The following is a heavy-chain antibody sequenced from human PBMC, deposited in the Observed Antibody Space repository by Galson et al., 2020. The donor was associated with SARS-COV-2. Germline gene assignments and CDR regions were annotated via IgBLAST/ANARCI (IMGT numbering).Heavy chain of an antibody. J-gene: IGHJ2*01. CDR3: TRRLDRLGQWSFDL. D-gene: IGHD2-15*01. CDR1: GGPIRSSTYQ. CDR2: VYYSGSI. V-gene: IGHV4-39*01. Sequence: SETLSLTCAASGGPIRSSTYQWTWVRQPPGKGLEWIGRVYYSGSIFYNPSLQSRVTMSVDTSRNQFSLNVISVPAADTAVYYCTRRLDRLGQWSFDLWGRGTLVTVSS.